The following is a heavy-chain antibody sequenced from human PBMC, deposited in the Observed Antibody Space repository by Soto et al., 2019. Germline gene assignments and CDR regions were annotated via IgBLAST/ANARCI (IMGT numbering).Heavy chain of an antibody. D-gene: IGHD1-26*01. CDR1: GGTFSSYT. CDR3: ARDREGWFDP. V-gene: IGHV1-69*08. CDR2: IIPILGIA. J-gene: IGHJ5*02. Sequence: QVQLVQSGAEVKKPGSSVKVSCKASGGTFSSYTISWVRQAPGQGLERMGRIIPILGIANYAQKFQGRVTITADKSTSTAYMELSSLRSEDTAVYYCARDREGWFDPWGQGTLVTVSS.